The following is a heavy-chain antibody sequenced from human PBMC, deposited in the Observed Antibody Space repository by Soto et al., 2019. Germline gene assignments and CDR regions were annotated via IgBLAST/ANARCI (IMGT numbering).Heavy chain of an antibody. CDR3: ASGNAWEALLAY. Sequence: PSETLSLTGTVSGASINRGGYYWSWIRQLPGKGLEWLGYIYFSGSTYYNPSLESRVTISLDTSQNQFSLKLSSVTAADTALYYCASGNAWEALLAYWGQGTLVTVS. V-gene: IGHV4-31*03. CDR2: IYFSGST. J-gene: IGHJ4*02. D-gene: IGHD1-26*01. CDR1: GASINRGGYY.